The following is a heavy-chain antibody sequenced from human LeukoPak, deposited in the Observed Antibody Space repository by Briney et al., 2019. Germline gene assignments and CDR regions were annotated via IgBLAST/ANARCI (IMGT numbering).Heavy chain of an antibody. D-gene: IGHD1-26*01. CDR3: AKAIVGAAYYFDY. J-gene: IGHJ4*02. CDR1: GFTFSSYG. Sequence: GGTLRLSCAASGFTFSSYGMSWVRQAPGKGLEWVSAISGSGGNTYYADSVKGRFTISRDNSRNTLYLQMNSLRAEDTAVYYCAKAIVGAAYYFDYWGQGTLVTVSS. V-gene: IGHV3-23*01. CDR2: ISGSGGNT.